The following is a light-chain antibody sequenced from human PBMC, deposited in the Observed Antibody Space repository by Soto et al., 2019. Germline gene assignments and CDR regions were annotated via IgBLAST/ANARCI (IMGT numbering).Light chain of an antibody. CDR3: SSYAGSGHVI. J-gene: IGLJ2*01. CDR2: EVS. V-gene: IGLV2-8*01. Sequence: QSALTQPPSASGSPGQSVTISCTGTSSDIGGYKYVFWYQQHPGKAPKLLIYEVSQRHSGVPDRFSGSKSGNTASLTVSGLQEEDEADYYCSSYAGSGHVIFGGGTKLTVL. CDR1: SSDIGGYKY.